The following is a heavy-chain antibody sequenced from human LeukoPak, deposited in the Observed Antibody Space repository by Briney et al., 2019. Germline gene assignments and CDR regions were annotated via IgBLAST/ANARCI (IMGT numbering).Heavy chain of an antibody. CDR1: GYTFIDYT. J-gene: IGHJ4*02. Sequence: APVKVSCKASGYTFIDYTMHWLRQAPGQRLDWMGWINGGSGNTKYSPEFQGRVTITRDTSASTGYVELSSLRSEDTAVYYCANPRYDSSGYYYVDWGQGTLVTVSS. CDR3: ANPRYDSSGYYYVD. CDR2: INGGSGNT. D-gene: IGHD3-22*01. V-gene: IGHV1-3*01.